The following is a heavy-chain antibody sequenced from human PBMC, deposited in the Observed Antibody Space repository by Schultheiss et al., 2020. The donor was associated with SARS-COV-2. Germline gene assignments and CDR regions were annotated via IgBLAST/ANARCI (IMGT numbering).Heavy chain of an antibody. J-gene: IGHJ5*02. CDR3: AKTVGSSSGAYCSSSSCYEDRWFEP. V-gene: IGHV4-34*01. CDR2: INHSGST. CDR1: GGSFSGYY. Sequence: SETLSLTCAVYGGSFSGYYWSWIRQPPGKGLEWIGEINHSGSTNYNPSLKSRVTISVDTSKKQFSLKVNSVTAADTATYYCAKTVGSSSGAYCSSSSCYEDRWFEPWGQGTLVTVSS. D-gene: IGHD2-2*01.